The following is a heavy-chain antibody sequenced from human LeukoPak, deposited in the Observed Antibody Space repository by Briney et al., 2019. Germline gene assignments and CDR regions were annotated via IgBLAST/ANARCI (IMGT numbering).Heavy chain of an antibody. J-gene: IGHJ4*02. D-gene: IGHD3-22*01. V-gene: IGHV4-4*07. Sequence: PSETLSLTCTVSGGSISSYYWSWIRQPAGKGLEWIGRTYTSGSTNYNPSLKSRVTMSVDTSKNQFSLKLSSVTAADTAVYYCARAAYYYDSSGYYSPFDYWGQGTLVTVSS. CDR2: TYTSGST. CDR3: ARAAYYYDSSGYYSPFDY. CDR1: GGSISSYY.